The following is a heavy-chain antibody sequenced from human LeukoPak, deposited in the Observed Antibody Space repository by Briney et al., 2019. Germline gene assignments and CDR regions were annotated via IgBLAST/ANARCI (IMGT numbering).Heavy chain of an antibody. Sequence: ASVKVSCKASGGTFSSYAISWVRQAPGQGLEWMGRIIPILGIANYAQKFQGRVTITADKSTSTAYMELSSLRSEDTAVYYCARDEGVGAVAAPDYWGQGTLVTVSS. J-gene: IGHJ4*02. CDR2: IIPILGIA. CDR1: GGTFSSYA. V-gene: IGHV1-69*04. CDR3: ARDEGVGAVAAPDY. D-gene: IGHD6-19*01.